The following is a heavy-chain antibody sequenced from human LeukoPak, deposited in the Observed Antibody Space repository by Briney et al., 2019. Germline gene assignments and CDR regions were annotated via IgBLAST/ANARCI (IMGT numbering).Heavy chain of an antibody. V-gene: IGHV3-21*01. J-gene: IGHJ2*01. CDR2: ISGSGGSI. CDR1: GFTFSSYS. Sequence: GGSLRLSCAASGFTFSSYSMNWVRQAPGKGLEWVSAISGSGGSIYYADSVKGRFTISRDNAKNSLYLQMNSLRAEDTAVYYCARTLIVGATAPNWYFDLWGRGTLVTVSS. CDR3: ARTLIVGATAPNWYFDL. D-gene: IGHD1-26*01.